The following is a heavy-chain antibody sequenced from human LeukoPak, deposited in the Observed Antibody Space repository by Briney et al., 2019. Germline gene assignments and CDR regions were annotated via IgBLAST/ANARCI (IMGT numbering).Heavy chain of an antibody. J-gene: IGHJ6*02. CDR2: ISAYNGNT. CDR1: GYTFTSYG. CDR3: ASCSGGSCYPPYYYYGMDV. D-gene: IGHD2-15*01. Sequence: GASVKVSCKASGYTFTSYGISWVRQAPGQGLEWMGWISAYNGNTNCAQKLQGRVTMTTDTSTSTAYMELSSLRSEDTAVYYCASCSGGSCYPPYYYYGMDVWGQGTTVTVSS. V-gene: IGHV1-18*01.